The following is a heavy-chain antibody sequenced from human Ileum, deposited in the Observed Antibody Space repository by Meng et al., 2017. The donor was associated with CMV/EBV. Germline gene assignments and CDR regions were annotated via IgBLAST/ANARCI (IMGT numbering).Heavy chain of an antibody. CDR3: ARGLGAPPGYYYYYGMDV. Sequence: GESLKISCAASGFTFSSYSMNWVRQAPGKGLEWVSSISSSDSHIYYADSLKGRFTISRDNAKNSLSLQMNSLRAEDTAVYYCARGLGAPPGYYYYYGMDVWGQGTTVTVSS. J-gene: IGHJ6*02. V-gene: IGHV3-21*01. CDR1: GFTFSSYS. CDR2: ISSSDSHI. D-gene: IGHD4/OR15-4a*01.